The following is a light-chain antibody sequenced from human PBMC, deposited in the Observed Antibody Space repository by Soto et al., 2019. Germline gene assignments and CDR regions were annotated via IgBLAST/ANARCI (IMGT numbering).Light chain of an antibody. Sequence: EIVLTQSPATLSLSPGERATLSCRASQSVDSYLAWYQEKPGQAPRLLIYDASNRATGIPARFSGSGSGTDFTLTISSLEPDAFALYYCQQRRDWPLFTFGPGTKVDVK. CDR2: DAS. V-gene: IGKV3-11*01. J-gene: IGKJ3*01. CDR3: QQRRDWPLFT. CDR1: QSVDSY.